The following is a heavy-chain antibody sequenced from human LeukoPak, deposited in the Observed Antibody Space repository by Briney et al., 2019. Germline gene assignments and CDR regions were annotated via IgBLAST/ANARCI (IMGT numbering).Heavy chain of an antibody. Sequence: PSETLSLTCTVSGGSVSSGSYYWSWIRQPPGKGLEWIGYIYYSGSTNYNPSLKSRVTISVDTSKNQFSLKLSSVTAADTAVYYCARECDDYGDCRDAFDIWGQGTMVTVSS. CDR2: IYYSGST. CDR3: ARECDDYGDCRDAFDI. CDR1: GGSVSSGSYY. J-gene: IGHJ3*02. V-gene: IGHV4-61*01. D-gene: IGHD4-17*01.